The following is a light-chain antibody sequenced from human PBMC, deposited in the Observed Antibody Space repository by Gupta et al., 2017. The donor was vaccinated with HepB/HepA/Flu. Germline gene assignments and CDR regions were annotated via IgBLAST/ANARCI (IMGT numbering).Light chain of an antibody. CDR2: NTN. CDR3: VLYMGSGIWV. Sequence: QTVVTQEPSSSVSPGGTVTLTCGLSSGSVSTTYHPGWYKQAPGQPPRTLIYNTNTRSSGVPDRFSGSVLGNKAALSITGAQADDDSVYYGVLYMGSGIWVFGGGTKLTVL. J-gene: IGLJ3*02. V-gene: IGLV8-61*01. CDR1: SGSVSTTYH.